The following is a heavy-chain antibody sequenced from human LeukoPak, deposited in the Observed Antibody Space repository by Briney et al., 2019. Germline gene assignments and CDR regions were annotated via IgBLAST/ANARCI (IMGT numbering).Heavy chain of an antibody. CDR3: VRRIWSSSRYFDY. CDR2: IYYIGNT. Sequence: PSETLSLTCSVSGGSISGYYWSWIRQPPGKGLEWIGYIYYIGNTDYNPSLKSRVIISVDTSKNQFSLHLSSVTAADTAVYYCVRRIWSSSRYFDYWGQGTLVTVSS. D-gene: IGHD6-13*01. V-gene: IGHV4-59*08. CDR1: GGSISGYY. J-gene: IGHJ4*02.